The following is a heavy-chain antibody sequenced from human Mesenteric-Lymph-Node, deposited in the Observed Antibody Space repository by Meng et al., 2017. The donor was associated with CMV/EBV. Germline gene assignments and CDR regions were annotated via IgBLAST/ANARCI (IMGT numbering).Heavy chain of an antibody. CDR1: GGTFSSYP. V-gene: IGHV1-69*04. CDR3: ARAIVVVPAAIYGMDV. Sequence: SVKVSCKASGGTFSSYPISWVRQAPGQGLEWMGRIIPILGIANYSQKFQGRVTITADKSTSTAYMELSSLRSEDTAVYYCARAIVVVPAAIYGMDVWGQGTTVTVSS. J-gene: IGHJ6*02. D-gene: IGHD2-2*01. CDR2: IIPILGIA.